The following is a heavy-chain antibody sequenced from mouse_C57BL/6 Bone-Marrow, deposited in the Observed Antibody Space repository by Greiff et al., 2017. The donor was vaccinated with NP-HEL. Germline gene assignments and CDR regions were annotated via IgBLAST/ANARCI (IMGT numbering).Heavy chain of an antibody. CDR2: ILPGSGST. D-gene: IGHD2-3*01. V-gene: IGHV1-9*01. J-gene: IGHJ3*01. Sequence: QVQLQQSGAELMKPGASVKLSCTATGYTFTGYWIEWVQQRPGHGLEWIGEILPGSGSTNYHEKFKGQATFTTDTSYNTAYMQLSSLTTEDSAIYYCARIYVGSAWFAYWGQGTLVTVSA. CDR1: GYTFTGYW. CDR3: ARIYVGSAWFAY.